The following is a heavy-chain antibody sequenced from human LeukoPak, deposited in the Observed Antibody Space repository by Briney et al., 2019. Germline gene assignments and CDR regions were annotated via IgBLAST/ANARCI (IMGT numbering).Heavy chain of an antibody. CDR2: INHSGST. CDR3: ATVGAAAGST. Sequence: SSETLSLTCAVYGGSFSGYYWSWIRQPPGKGLEWIGEINHSGSTNYNPSLKSRVTISVDTSKNQFSLKLSSVTAADTAVYYCATVGAAAGSTWGQGTLVTVSS. J-gene: IGHJ4*02. V-gene: IGHV4-34*01. D-gene: IGHD6-13*01. CDR1: GGSFSGYY.